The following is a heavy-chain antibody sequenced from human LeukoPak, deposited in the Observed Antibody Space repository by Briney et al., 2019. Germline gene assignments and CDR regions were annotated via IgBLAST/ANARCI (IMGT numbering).Heavy chain of an antibody. CDR2: IRSGGENT. D-gene: IGHD2/OR15-2a*01. CDR3: AILSWDGRGSFY. CDR1: GFTFSAYS. J-gene: IGHJ4*02. V-gene: IGHV3-23*01. Sequence: GGSLRLSCAASGFTFSAYSMSWVRQAPGKGLEWVSAIRSGGENTYYADSVRGRFTISRDNSRGTLSLQMNSLRAEDTAVYFCAILSWDGRGSFYWGQGTLVTVSS.